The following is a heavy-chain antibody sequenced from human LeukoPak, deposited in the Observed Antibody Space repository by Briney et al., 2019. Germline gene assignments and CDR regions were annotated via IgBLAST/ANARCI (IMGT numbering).Heavy chain of an antibody. V-gene: IGHV3-30*02. J-gene: IGHJ4*02. CDR3: AKDRRIELRTTYFDY. D-gene: IGHD5-18*01. CDR1: GFTFSSYG. Sequence: TGGSLRLSCAASGFTFSSYGMHWVRQAPGKGLGWVAFIRYDGSNKYYADSVKGRFTISRDNSKNTLYLQMNSLRAEDTAVYYCAKDRRIELRTTYFDYWGQGTLVTVSS. CDR2: IRYDGSNK.